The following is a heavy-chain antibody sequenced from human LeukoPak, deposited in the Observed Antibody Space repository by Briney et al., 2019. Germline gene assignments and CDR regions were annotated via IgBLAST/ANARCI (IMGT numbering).Heavy chain of an antibody. Sequence: PGGSLRLSCSASGFTFSSYAMHWVRQAPGKGLEYVSAISSNGGSTYYADSVKGRFTISRDNSKNTLYLQMSSLRPEDTAVYYCVKGIVVVTARAFDYWAREPWSPSPQ. D-gene: IGHD2-21*02. J-gene: IGHJ4*02. V-gene: IGHV3-64D*06. CDR3: VKGIVVVTARAFDY. CDR2: ISSNGGST. CDR1: GFTFSSYA.